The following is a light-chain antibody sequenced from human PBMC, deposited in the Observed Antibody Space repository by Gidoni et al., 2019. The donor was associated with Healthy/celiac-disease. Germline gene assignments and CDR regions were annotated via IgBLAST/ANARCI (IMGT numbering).Light chain of an antibody. CDR2: GKN. J-gene: IGLJ2*01. Sequence: SSELTQDPAVSVALGQTVRITCQGDSLRSYYASWYQQKPVQAPVLVIYGKNNRPSGIPDRFSGSSSGNTASLTITGAQADDEADYYCNSRDSSGNHHVVFGGGTKLTVL. V-gene: IGLV3-19*01. CDR1: SLRSYY. CDR3: NSRDSSGNHHVV.